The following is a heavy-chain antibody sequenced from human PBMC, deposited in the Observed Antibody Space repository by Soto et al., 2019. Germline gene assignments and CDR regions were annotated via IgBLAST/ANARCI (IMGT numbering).Heavy chain of an antibody. V-gene: IGHV3-64*01. Sequence: EVQLAESGGGLAQPGGSLRLACAASGFTLSGYAMDWVRQAPGKGLEYVSGISSNGVGTYYANSVQGRFTISRDKSKNTVYLQMGSLRPQYMAVYYCARRARPHFSDMDVWGKGTTVTVSS. CDR3: ARRARPHFSDMDV. CDR2: ISSNGVGT. D-gene: IGHD6-6*01. J-gene: IGHJ6*03. CDR1: GFTLSGYA.